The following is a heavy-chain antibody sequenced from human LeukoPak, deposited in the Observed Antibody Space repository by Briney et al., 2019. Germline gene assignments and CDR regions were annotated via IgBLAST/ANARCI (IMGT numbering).Heavy chain of an antibody. CDR1: GYSFTSYW. CDR2: IYPGDSGT. J-gene: IGHJ5*02. Sequence: GESLKISCKGSGYSFTSYWIGWVRQMPGKGLEWMGIIYPGDSGTRFQGQVTISADKSISTAYLQWSSLKASDTAMYYCARLVGSSSSGTRGWFDPWGQGTLVTVSS. D-gene: IGHD6-6*01. V-gene: IGHV5-51*01. CDR3: ARLVGSSSSGTRGWFDP.